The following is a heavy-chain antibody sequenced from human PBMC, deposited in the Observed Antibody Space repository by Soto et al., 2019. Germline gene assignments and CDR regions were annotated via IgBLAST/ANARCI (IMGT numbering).Heavy chain of an antibody. CDR3: ARDRSIGWYRGRSLQH. CDR2: ISAYNGNT. V-gene: IGHV1-18*01. Sequence: QVQLVQSGAEAKKPGATVKVSCKASGYTLTSYGISWVRQAPGQGLEWMGWISAYNGNTNYAQKLQGIVTMTTETSTSIEYMELRSLRSDDTAVDYCARDRSIGWYRGRSLQHWGQGTLVTVCS. D-gene: IGHD6-19*01. J-gene: IGHJ1*01. CDR1: GYTLTSYG.